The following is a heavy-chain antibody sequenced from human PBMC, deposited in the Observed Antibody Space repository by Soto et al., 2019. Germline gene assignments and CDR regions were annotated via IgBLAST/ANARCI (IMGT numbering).Heavy chain of an antibody. D-gene: IGHD2-8*01. CDR2: ISYDGSNK. CDR3: AKEAIIWCREE. V-gene: IGHV3-30*18. J-gene: IGHJ4*02. CDR1: GFTFSSYG. Sequence: GGSLRLSCAASGFTFSSYGMHWVRQAPGKGLEWVAVISYDGSNKYYADSVKGRFTISRDNSKNTLYLQMNSLRAEDTAVYYCAKEAIIWCREEWGQGTVVPVSS.